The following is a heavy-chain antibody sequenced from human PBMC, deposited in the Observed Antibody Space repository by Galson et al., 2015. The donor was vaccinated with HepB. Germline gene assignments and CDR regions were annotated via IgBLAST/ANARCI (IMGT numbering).Heavy chain of an antibody. CDR3: ARESFGVVNLDY. J-gene: IGHJ4*02. D-gene: IGHD3-3*01. V-gene: IGHV3-30*03. Sequence: SLRLSCAASEFTFSGSGMHWVRQAPGKGLEWVAVISYDGSNKYYADSVKGRFTISRDNSKNTLYLQMNSLRPEDTAVYSCARESFGVVNLDYWGQGTLVTVSS. CDR2: ISYDGSNK. CDR1: EFTFSGSG.